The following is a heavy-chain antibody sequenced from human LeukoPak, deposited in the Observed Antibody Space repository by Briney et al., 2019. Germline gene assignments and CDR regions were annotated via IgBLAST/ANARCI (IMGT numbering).Heavy chain of an antibody. V-gene: IGHV3-48*04. CDR3: ARDPEHASFDY. D-gene: IGHD1-14*01. CDR2: ISSSGSTI. Sequence: GGSLRLSCAASGFTFSSYAMHWVRQAPGKGLEWVSYISSSGSTIYYADSVKGRFTISRDNAKNSLYLQMNSLRAEDTAVYYCARDPEHASFDYWGQGTLVTVSS. CDR1: GFTFSSYA. J-gene: IGHJ4*02.